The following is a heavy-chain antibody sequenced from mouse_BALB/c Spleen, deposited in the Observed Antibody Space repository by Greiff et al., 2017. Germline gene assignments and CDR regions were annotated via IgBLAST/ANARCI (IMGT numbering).Heavy chain of an antibody. CDR1: GFTFSSFG. CDR3: ARDYYASFAY. Sequence: EVKLVESGGGLVQPGGSRKLSCAASGFTFSSFGMHWVRQAPEKGLEWVAYISSGSSTIYYADTVKGRFTISRDNPKNTLFLQMTSLRSEDTAMYDCARDYYASFAYWGQGTLVTVSA. J-gene: IGHJ3*01. V-gene: IGHV5-17*02. CDR2: ISSGSSTI. D-gene: IGHD1-1*01.